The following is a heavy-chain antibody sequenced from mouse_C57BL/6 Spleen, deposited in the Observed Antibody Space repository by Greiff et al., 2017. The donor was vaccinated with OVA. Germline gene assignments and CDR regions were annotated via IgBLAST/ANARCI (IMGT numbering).Heavy chain of an antibody. D-gene: IGHD1-1*01. J-gene: IGHJ2*01. CDR3: ARGGSYDGSSYPYLDY. CDR1: GYTFTSYW. V-gene: IGHV1-64*01. Sequence: QVQLQQPGAELVKPGASVKLSCKASGYTFTSYWMHWVKQRPGQGLEWIGMIHPNSGSTNYNEKFKSKATLTVDKSSSTAYMQLSSLTSEDSAVYYCARGGSYDGSSYPYLDYWGQGTTLTVSS. CDR2: IHPNSGST.